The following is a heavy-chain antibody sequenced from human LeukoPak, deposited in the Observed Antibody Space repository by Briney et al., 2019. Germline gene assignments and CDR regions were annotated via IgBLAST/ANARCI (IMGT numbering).Heavy chain of an antibody. J-gene: IGHJ5*02. CDR1: EYTFSDYY. V-gene: IGHV7-4-1*02. D-gene: IGHD6-13*01. Sequence: ASVKVSCKTSEYTFSDYYLHWVRQAPGQGLEWMGWINTNTGNPTYAQGFTGRFVFSLDTSVSTAYLQISSLKAEDTAVYYCARDFAADFNWFDPWGQGTLVTVSS. CDR2: INTNTGNP. CDR3: ARDFAADFNWFDP.